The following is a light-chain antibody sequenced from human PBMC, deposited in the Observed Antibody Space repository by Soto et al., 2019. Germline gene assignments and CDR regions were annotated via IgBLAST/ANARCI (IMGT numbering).Light chain of an antibody. CDR1: QSLQHREGRTF. CDR3: VESLQVPRLW. CDR2: EVS. Sequence: DIVMTQTPVSLSVTPGQSASISCRSSQSLQHREGRTFLSWYRQKPGQAPQLLIYEVSKRLSGVPDRFGGSGSGRDVSLKIGRVDAEDVGVYYCVESLQVPRLWFGGGTKVDIK. J-gene: IGKJ4*02. V-gene: IGKV2D-29*01.